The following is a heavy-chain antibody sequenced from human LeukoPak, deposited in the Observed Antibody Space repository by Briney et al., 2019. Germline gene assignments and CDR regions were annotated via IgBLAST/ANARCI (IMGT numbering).Heavy chain of an antibody. J-gene: IGHJ4*02. Sequence: GGFLRLSCAASGFTFSSYWMHWVRQAPGKGLVWVSRINSDESNTTYADSVKGRFTISRDNAKNTLYLQMNSLRAEDTAVYYCARGGPYSSGLFDYWGQGTLVTVSS. D-gene: IGHD6-19*01. CDR2: INSDESNT. CDR3: ARGGPYSSGLFDY. CDR1: GFTFSSYW. V-gene: IGHV3-74*01.